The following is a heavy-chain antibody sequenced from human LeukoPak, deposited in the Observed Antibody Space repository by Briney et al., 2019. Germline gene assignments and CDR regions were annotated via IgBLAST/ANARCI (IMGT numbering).Heavy chain of an antibody. Sequence: PSETLSLTCTVSGGSISSYYWSWIRQPPGKGLEWIGYIYYSGSTNYNPSLKSRVTISVDTSKNQFSLKLSSVTAADTAVYYCAREDYSNYVYFDYWGQGTLVTVSS. CDR1: GGSISSYY. J-gene: IGHJ4*02. V-gene: IGHV4-4*08. CDR2: IYYSGST. D-gene: IGHD4-11*01. CDR3: AREDYSNYVYFDY.